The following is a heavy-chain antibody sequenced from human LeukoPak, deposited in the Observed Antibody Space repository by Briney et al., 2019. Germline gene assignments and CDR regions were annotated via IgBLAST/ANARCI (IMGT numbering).Heavy chain of an antibody. D-gene: IGHD6-13*01. Sequence: ASVTVSCKASGYTFTSYGISWVRQAPGQGLEWTGWISAYNGNTNYAQKLQGRVTMTTDTSTSTAYMELRSLRSDDTAVYYCARYVTSSSWYGTTWYYYGMDVWGQGTTVTVSS. V-gene: IGHV1-18*01. CDR1: GYTFTSYG. CDR3: ARYVTSSSWYGTTWYYYGMDV. J-gene: IGHJ6*02. CDR2: ISAYNGNT.